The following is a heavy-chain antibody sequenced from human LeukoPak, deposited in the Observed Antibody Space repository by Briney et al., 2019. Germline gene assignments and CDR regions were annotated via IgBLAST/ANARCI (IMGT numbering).Heavy chain of an antibody. V-gene: IGHV1-8*03. CDR2: INPNSGNT. CDR3: ARVVPPARLDY. D-gene: IGHD2-21*01. CDR1: GYTFTNYN. J-gene: IGHJ4*02. Sequence: ASVKVSCKASGYTFTNYNFNWVRQATGQGLEWLGWINPNSGNTGFAQRFQGRVTITRDTSISTAYMELSSLRSEDTAVYYCARVVPPARLDYWGQGTLVTVSS.